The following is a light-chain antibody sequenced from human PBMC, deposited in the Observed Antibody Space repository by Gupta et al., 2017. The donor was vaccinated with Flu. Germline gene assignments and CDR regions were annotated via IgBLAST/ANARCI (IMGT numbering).Light chain of an antibody. CDR2: AAS. Sequence: DIQMTQSPSSLSASVGDRVTITCRASQSISSYLNWYQQKPGKAPKLLIYAASSLQSGVPSRFSGSGSGTDFTLTISSLHPEDFATYYCQQSDSTALTFGGGTKVEIK. J-gene: IGKJ4*01. CDR1: QSISSY. CDR3: QQSDSTALT. V-gene: IGKV1-39*01.